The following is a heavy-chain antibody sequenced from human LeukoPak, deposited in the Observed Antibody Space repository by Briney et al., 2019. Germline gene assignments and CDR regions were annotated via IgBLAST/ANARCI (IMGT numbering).Heavy chain of an antibody. D-gene: IGHD3-22*01. CDR3: ARDRHKYNYDSGGYPPY. V-gene: IGHV3-48*01. J-gene: IGHJ4*02. CDR1: GFILSNYD. Sequence: GGSLRLSCAASGFILSNYDMNWVRQAPGKGLEWVSYISSSSSTIYYADSVKGRFTVSRDNAKNSLYLQMNTLRAEDTAVYYCARDRHKYNYDSGGYPPYWGQGTLVTVSS. CDR2: ISSSSSTI.